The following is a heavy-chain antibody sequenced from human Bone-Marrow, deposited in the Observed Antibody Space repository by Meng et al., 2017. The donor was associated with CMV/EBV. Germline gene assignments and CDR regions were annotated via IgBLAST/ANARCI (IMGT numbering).Heavy chain of an antibody. Sequence: SGPTLVKPTQTLTLTCTFSGFSLSTSGMCVSWVRQPPGKALEWLALIDWDDDKYYSTALKTRLTVSKDTSKNQVVLTMTNMDPVDTATYYCARAGYTYDYNYCYGMDVWGQGTTVTVSS. CDR2: IDWDDDK. CDR1: GFSLSTSGMC. V-gene: IGHV2-70*20. D-gene: IGHD5-18*01. CDR3: ARAGYTYDYNYCYGMDV. J-gene: IGHJ6*02.